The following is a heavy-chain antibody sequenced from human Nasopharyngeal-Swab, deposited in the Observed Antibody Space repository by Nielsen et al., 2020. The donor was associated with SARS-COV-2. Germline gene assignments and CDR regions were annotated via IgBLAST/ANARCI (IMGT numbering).Heavy chain of an antibody. CDR1: GYTFTTYG. V-gene: IGHV1-18*01. CDR3: ARVEAYYDILTGGET. D-gene: IGHD3-9*01. J-gene: IGHJ5*02. Sequence: ASVKVSCKASGYTFTTYGISWVRQAPGQGLEWMGWISAYNGNTNYAQKLQGRVTMTTDTSTSTAYMELRSLSSDDTAVYYCARVEAYYDILTGGETWGQGTLVTVSS. CDR2: ISAYNGNT.